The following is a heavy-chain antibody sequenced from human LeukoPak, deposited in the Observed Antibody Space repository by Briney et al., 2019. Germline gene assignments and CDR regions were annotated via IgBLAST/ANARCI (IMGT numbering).Heavy chain of an antibody. CDR3: ARMSYYDSSGDNWFDP. D-gene: IGHD3-22*01. J-gene: IGHJ5*02. V-gene: IGHV4-59*01. CDR2: IYYTGST. Sequence: SETLSLTCTVSNGSISSYYWSWIRQPPGKGLECIGFIYYTGSTNYNSSLKSRVTISVDTSKNQFSLRLSSVTAADTAVYYCARMSYYDSSGDNWFDPWGQGTLVTVSS. CDR1: NGSISSYY.